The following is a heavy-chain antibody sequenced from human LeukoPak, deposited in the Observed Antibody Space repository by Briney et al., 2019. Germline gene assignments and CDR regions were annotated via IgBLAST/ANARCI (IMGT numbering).Heavy chain of an antibody. CDR1: GFTFDDYG. Sequence: PGGSLRLSCAASGFTFDDYGMSWVRQAPGKGLEWVSGINWNGGSTGYADSVRGRFTISRDNAKNSLYLQMNSLRAEDTALYHCARESYYYYYMDVWGKGTTVTISS. V-gene: IGHV3-20*01. J-gene: IGHJ6*03. CDR2: INWNGGST. CDR3: ARESYYYYYMDV.